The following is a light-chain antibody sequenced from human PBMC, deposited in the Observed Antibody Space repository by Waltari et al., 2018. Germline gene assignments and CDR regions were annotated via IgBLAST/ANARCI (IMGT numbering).Light chain of an antibody. Sequence: QSALTQPASVSGSPGQSITISCPGTSSDVGGYNYVSWYQQHPGKAPKLMIYDVSNRPSGVSNRFSGSKSGNTASLTISGLQGEDEADYYCSSFTSSSTWVFGGGTKLTVL. V-gene: IGLV2-14*01. CDR1: SSDVGGYNY. J-gene: IGLJ3*02. CDR2: DVS. CDR3: SSFTSSSTWV.